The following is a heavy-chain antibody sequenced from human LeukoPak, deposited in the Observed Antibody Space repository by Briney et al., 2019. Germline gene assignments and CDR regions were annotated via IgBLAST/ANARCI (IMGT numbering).Heavy chain of an antibody. J-gene: IGHJ3*02. CDR3: ARDMVTVTKGFDI. V-gene: IGHV4-59*11. Sequence: SETLSLTCAVSDDSFSSHYWTWIRQPPGKGLEWIGYISYIGSTNYNPSLKSRVTISIDTSKNQFSLKLSSVTAADTAVYYCARDMVTVTKGFDIWGQGTMVSVSS. D-gene: IGHD4-17*01. CDR1: DDSFSSHY. CDR2: ISYIGST.